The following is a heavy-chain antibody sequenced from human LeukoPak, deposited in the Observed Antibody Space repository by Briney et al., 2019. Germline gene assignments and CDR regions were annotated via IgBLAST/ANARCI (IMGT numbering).Heavy chain of an antibody. CDR2: IYYSGST. J-gene: IGHJ4*02. CDR3: ARDIIRSSGLFDY. V-gene: IGHV4-59*01. CDR1: GGSISSYY. Sequence: SETLSLTCTVSGGSISSYYWSWIRQPPGKGLEWIGYIYYSGSTNYNPSLKSRVTISADMSKTQFSLKLSSVTAADTAVYYCARDIIRSSGLFDYWGQGTLVTVSS. D-gene: IGHD3-22*01.